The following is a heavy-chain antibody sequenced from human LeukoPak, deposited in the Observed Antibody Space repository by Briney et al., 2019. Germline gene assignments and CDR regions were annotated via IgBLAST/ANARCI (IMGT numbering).Heavy chain of an antibody. Sequence: SETLSLTCTVSGGSINSGSYYWVWIRQPPGKGLEWIGSIYYSGSIYYNPSLESRVTISVDTSKNQFSLKLSSVTAADTAVYYCARDRQQLVRGDYFDYWGQGALVTVSS. D-gene: IGHD6-13*01. J-gene: IGHJ4*02. V-gene: IGHV4-39*07. CDR2: IYYSGSI. CDR1: GGSINSGSYY. CDR3: ARDRQQLVRGDYFDY.